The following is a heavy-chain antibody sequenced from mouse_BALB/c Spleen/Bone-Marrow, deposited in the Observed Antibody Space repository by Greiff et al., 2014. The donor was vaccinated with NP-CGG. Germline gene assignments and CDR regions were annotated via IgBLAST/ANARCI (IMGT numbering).Heavy chain of an antibody. J-gene: IGHJ4*01. D-gene: IGHD2-10*02. V-gene: IGHV2-6-7*01. CDR2: IWGDGTT. CDR1: GFSLTGFG. Sequence: VKLVESGPGPVAPSQSLSITCTVSGFSLTGFGINWIRQPPGKGLEWLGMIWGDGTTDYNSALKSRLSINKDNSKSQVFLKMNSLQAGDTARYYCAREKYGNYYAMDYWGQGTSVTVSS. CDR3: AREKYGNYYAMDY.